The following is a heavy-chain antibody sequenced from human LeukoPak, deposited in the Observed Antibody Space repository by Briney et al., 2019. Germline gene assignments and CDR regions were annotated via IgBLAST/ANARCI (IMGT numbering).Heavy chain of an antibody. CDR2: IYYSGST. CDR3: ARVVVVPAARYNWFDP. J-gene: IGHJ5*02. D-gene: IGHD2-2*01. V-gene: IGHV4-39*07. Sequence: SETLSLTCTVSGGSISSSSYYWGWIRQPPGKGLEWIGSIYYSGSTYYNPSLKSRVTISVDTSKNQFSLKLSSVTAADTAVYYCARVVVVPAARYNWFDPWGQGTLVTVSS. CDR1: GGSISSSSYY.